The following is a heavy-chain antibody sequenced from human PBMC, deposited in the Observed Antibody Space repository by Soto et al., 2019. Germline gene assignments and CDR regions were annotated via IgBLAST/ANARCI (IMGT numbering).Heavy chain of an antibody. D-gene: IGHD2-2*01. CDR2: ISAYNGNT. Sequence: QVQLVQSGAEVKKPGASVKVSCKASGYTFTSYGISWVRQAPGQGLEWMGWISAYNGNTNYAQKLQGRVTMTTDTSTGPAYMELGSLRSDDTAVYYCARDFAQLLLVPAAPFDYWGQGTLVTVSS. J-gene: IGHJ4*02. CDR3: ARDFAQLLLVPAAPFDY. V-gene: IGHV1-18*01. CDR1: GYTFTSYG.